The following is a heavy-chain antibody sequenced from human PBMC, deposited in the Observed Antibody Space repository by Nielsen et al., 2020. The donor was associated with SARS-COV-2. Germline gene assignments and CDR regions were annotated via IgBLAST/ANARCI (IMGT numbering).Heavy chain of an antibody. CDR2: TYYRSKWYN. CDR3: ARLAVGYCSGGSCYSAPSPAASDY. Sequence: WIRQSPSRGLEWLGRTYYRSKWYNDYAVSVKSRITINPDTSKNQFSLQLNSVTPEDTAVYYCARLAVGYCSGGSCYSAPSPAASDYWGQGTLVTVSS. D-gene: IGHD2-15*01. J-gene: IGHJ4*02. V-gene: IGHV6-1*01.